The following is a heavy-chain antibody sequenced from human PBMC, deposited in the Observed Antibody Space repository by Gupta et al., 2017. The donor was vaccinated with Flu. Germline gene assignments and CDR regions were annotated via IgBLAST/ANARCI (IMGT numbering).Heavy chain of an antibody. CDR1: GFIFNNYE. CDR3: ARDDTTLSYRYMDV. D-gene: IGHD1-14*01. Sequence: EVQLVESGRGLVQPGGSLRLSCKVSGFIFNNYEMTWVRQAPGKGLEWVSYISSRGTIKYYADSVKGRFTISRDTAKNSLYLQMNSLRVEDTAVYYCARDDTTLSYRYMDVWGKGTTVTVSS. J-gene: IGHJ6*03. CDR2: ISSRGTIK. V-gene: IGHV3-48*03.